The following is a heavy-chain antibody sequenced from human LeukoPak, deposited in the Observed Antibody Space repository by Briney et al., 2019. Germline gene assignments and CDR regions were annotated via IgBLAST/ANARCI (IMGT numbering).Heavy chain of an antibody. CDR3: ARAPHGSGCDY. V-gene: IGHV6-1*01. CDR2: TYYRSKWYN. J-gene: IGHJ4*02. D-gene: IGHD6-19*01. Sequence: SQTLSLTCAISGDSVSSNSATWIWIRQSPSRGLEWLGRTYYRSKWYNDYGLSVKSRLTVNPDTSKNQFSLQLNSVTPEDTAVYYCARAPHGSGCDYWSQGALVAVSS. CDR1: GDSVSSNSAT.